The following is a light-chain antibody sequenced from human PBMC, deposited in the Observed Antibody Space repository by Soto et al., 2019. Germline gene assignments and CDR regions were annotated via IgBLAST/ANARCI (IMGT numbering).Light chain of an antibody. V-gene: IGKV3-20*01. CDR1: QRVSSNY. CDR2: DVS. J-gene: IGKJ1*01. Sequence: DIVLTQSPGTLSLSPGERATLSCRSSQRVSSNYLAWYQQKPDQAPRLVIYDVSGRATGIPDRFSGSGSGTDFTLTISRLEPEDSAVYYCQQYGISPTFGQGTKVEIK. CDR3: QQYGISPT.